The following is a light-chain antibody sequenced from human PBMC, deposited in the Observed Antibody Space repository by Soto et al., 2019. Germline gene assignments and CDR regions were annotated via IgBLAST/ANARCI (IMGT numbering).Light chain of an antibody. Sequence: EIVLTQSPATLSLSPGERATLSCRARQSVSSYLVWYQQKPGQAPSLLIYDASKRATGVPARFSGSGSGTDFSLTISSLEPEDFAYYYCQQRSNGFTFGGGTKVEI. CDR2: DAS. J-gene: IGKJ4*01. CDR1: QSVSSY. V-gene: IGKV3-11*01. CDR3: QQRSNGFT.